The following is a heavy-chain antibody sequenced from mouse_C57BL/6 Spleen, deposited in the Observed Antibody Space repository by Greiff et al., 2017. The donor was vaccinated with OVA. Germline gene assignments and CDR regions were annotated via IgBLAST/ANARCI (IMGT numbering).Heavy chain of an antibody. CDR1: GFTFSSYA. J-gene: IGHJ2*01. Sequence: EVKVVESGGGLVKPGGSLKLSCAASGFTFSSYAMSWVRQTPEKRLEWVATISDGGSYTYYPDNVKGRFTISRDNAKNTLYLQMSSLKSEDTAMYYCARHRHQVGRGGEYYFDYWGQGTTLTVSS. V-gene: IGHV5-4*03. D-gene: IGHD4-1*02. CDR2: ISDGGSYT. CDR3: ARHRHQVGRGGEYYFDY.